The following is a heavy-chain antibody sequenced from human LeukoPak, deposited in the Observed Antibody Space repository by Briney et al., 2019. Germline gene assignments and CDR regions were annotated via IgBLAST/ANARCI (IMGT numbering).Heavy chain of an antibody. V-gene: IGHV4-39*07. CDR2: MYYSGST. J-gene: IGHJ4*02. CDR1: GGSFSSSSYY. Sequence: SETLSLTCTVSGGSFSSSSYYWGWIRQPPGKGLEWIGSMYYSGSTYYNASLRSRVTISVDTSKNQFSLKLSSVTAADTAVYYCAREGYGGNSDFDYWGQGTLVTVSS. D-gene: IGHD4-23*01. CDR3: AREGYGGNSDFDY.